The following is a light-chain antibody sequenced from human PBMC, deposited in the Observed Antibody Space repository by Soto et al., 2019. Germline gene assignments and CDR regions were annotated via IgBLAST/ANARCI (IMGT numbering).Light chain of an antibody. CDR2: DAS. J-gene: IGKJ4*01. V-gene: IGKV3-11*01. CDR3: QQRSNWPPSLT. Sequence: EIVLTQSPATLSLSPGERATLACRASQSVSSYLAWYQQKPGQAPRLRIYDASNRATGIPARFSGSGSGTDFTLTISSLEPEDSAVYYCQQRSNWPPSLTFGGGTKVEIK. CDR1: QSVSSY.